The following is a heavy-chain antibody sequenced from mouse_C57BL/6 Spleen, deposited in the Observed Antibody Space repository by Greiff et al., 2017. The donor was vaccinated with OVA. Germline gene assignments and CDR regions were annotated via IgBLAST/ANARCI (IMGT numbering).Heavy chain of an antibody. J-gene: IGHJ4*01. CDR3: ARSGRNDGYYEGLGDYAMDY. V-gene: IGHV1-64*01. CDR2: IHPNSGST. CDR1: GYTFTSYW. Sequence: QVQLQQSGAELVKPGASVKLSCKASGYTFTSYWMHWVKQRPGQGLEWIGMIHPNSGSTNYNEKFKSKATLTVDKSSSTAYMQLSSLTSEDSAVYYCARSGRNDGYYEGLGDYAMDYWGQGTSVTVSS. D-gene: IGHD2-3*01.